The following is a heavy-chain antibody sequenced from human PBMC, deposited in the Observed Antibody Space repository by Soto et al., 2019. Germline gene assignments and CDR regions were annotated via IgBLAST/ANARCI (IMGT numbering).Heavy chain of an antibody. D-gene: IGHD6-13*01. Sequence: LRLSCAASGFTFSSYAMHWVRQAPGKGLEWVAAISYDGSYKYYVDSVKGRFTISRDNSKNTLFLQMNSLRAEDTAVYYCVKDPFIAAAGPYYFDYWGQGTLVTVS. V-gene: IGHV3-30-3*01. CDR2: ISYDGSYK. CDR3: VKDPFIAAAGPYYFDY. J-gene: IGHJ4*02. CDR1: GFTFSSYA.